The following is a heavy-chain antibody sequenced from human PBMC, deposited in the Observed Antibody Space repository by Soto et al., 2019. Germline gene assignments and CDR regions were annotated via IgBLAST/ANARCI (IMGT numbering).Heavy chain of an antibody. CDR2: TKDKANSYTT. CDR3: TIEGAYPGPDFDY. Sequence: GGSLRLSCAASGFTFSDRYMDWVRQAPGKGLEWVGRTKDKANSYTTEYAASVKGRFTISRDDSRNSVYLQMDSLKTDDTAVYYCTIEGAYPGPDFDYWGQGTLVTVSS. CDR1: GFTFSDRY. V-gene: IGHV3-72*01. D-gene: IGHD3-16*01. J-gene: IGHJ4*02.